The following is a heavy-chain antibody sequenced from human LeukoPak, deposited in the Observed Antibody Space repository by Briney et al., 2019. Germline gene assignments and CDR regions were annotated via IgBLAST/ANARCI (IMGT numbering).Heavy chain of an antibody. CDR1: GGSISSSSYY. CDR2: IYYSGST. Sequence: SETLSLTCTVSGGSISSSSYYWGWIRQPPGKGLGWIGTIYYSGSTYYNPSLKSRVTISVDTSKNQFSLKLSSVTAADTAVYYCARRPLNYYDSSGYLLTFFDYWGQGTLVTVSS. CDR3: ARRPLNYYDSSGYLLTFFDY. J-gene: IGHJ4*02. D-gene: IGHD3-22*01. V-gene: IGHV4-39*01.